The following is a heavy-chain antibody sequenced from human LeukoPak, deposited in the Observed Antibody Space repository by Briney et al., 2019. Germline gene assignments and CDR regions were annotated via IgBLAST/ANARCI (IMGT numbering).Heavy chain of an antibody. J-gene: IGHJ3*02. CDR1: GFTFSSYE. V-gene: IGHV3-48*03. Sequence: PGGSLRLSCAASGFTFSSYEMNWVRQAPGKGLEWVSYISSSGSTIYYADSVKGRFTISRDNAENSLYLQMNSLRAEDTAVYYCARARRRGSSAFDIWGQGTMVTVSS. CDR2: ISSSGSTI. D-gene: IGHD5-12*01. CDR3: ARARRRGSSAFDI.